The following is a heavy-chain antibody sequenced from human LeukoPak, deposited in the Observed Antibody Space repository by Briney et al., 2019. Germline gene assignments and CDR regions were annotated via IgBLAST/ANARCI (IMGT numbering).Heavy chain of an antibody. D-gene: IGHD1-26*01. CDR3: ARFSKSGSYHNFDY. J-gene: IGHJ4*02. CDR2: FYYSGST. V-gene: IGHV4-59*01. CDR1: GGSISSYY. Sequence: PSETLSLTCTASGGSISSYYWNWIRQPPGKGLEWIGCFYYSGSTNYNPSLKSRVTISADTSKSQFSLRLTSVTAADTAVYYCARFSKSGSYHNFDYWGQGILVTVSS.